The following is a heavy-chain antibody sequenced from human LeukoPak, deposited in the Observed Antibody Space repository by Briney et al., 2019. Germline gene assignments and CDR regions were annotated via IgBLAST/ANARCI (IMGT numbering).Heavy chain of an antibody. J-gene: IGHJ6*03. Sequence: PSETLSLTCAVYGGSFSGYYWSWIRQPPGKGLEWIGEINHSGSTNYNPSLKSRVTISVDTSKNQFSLKLSCVAAADTAVYYCARSRYCSGGSCYSYYYYMDVWGKGTTVTVSS. D-gene: IGHD2-15*01. CDR3: ARSRYCSGGSCYSYYYYMDV. CDR2: INHSGST. V-gene: IGHV4-34*01. CDR1: GGSFSGYY.